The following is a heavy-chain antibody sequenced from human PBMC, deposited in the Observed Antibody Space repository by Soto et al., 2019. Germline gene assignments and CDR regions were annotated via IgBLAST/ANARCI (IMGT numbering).Heavy chain of an antibody. D-gene: IGHD2-15*01. CDR2: VIPILGIA. CDR3: ARVDCSGGSCYSRHFQY. CDR1: GVTFSIYI. J-gene: IGHJ1*01. V-gene: IGHV1-69*02. Sequence: GMVSCMASGVTFSIYITILVGPGPGQGLEWVGRVIPILGIANYAQQFQGTVPITAEKPTSTAHMELTSLRSEDAPVYYCARVDCSGGSCYSRHFQYWGQGTLVTVSS.